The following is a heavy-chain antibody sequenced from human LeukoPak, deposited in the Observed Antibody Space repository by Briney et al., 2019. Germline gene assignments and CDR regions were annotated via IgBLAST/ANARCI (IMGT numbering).Heavy chain of an antibody. Sequence: ASVKVSCTVSGYTLTELSMHWVRQTPGKGLEWMGGFDPEDGETLYAQKFQDRVTMTEDTSTDTAYMELSSLRSEDTAVYYCATDQRGAGLGFRYGSGSYNGMDVWGQGTTVTVSS. V-gene: IGHV1-24*01. CDR2: FDPEDGET. CDR1: GYTLTELS. J-gene: IGHJ6*02. CDR3: ATDQRGAGLGFRYGSGSYNGMDV. D-gene: IGHD3-10*01.